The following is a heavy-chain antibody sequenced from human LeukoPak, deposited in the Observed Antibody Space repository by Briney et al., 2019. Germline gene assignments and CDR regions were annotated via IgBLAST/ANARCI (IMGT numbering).Heavy chain of an antibody. Sequence: SETLSLTCPVSGGSLSSYYWSWIRQPPGKGLEWIGYIYYSGSTNYNPSLKSRVTISVDTSKNQFSLKLSSVTAADTAVYYCARLRRGVWSFDYWGQGTLVTVSS. CDR3: ARLRRGVWSFDY. V-gene: IGHV4-59*08. CDR1: GGSLSSYY. D-gene: IGHD3-10*01. CDR2: IYYSGST. J-gene: IGHJ4*02.